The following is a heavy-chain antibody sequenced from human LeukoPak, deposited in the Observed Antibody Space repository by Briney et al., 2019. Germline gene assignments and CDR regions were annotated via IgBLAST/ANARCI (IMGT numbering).Heavy chain of an antibody. CDR1: GFTFSSYA. CDR3: ARDRVGATDYFDY. CDR2: ISYDGSNK. D-gene: IGHD1-26*01. V-gene: IGHV3-30-3*01. Sequence: GGSLRLSCAASGFTFSSYAMHWVRQAPGKGLEWVAVISYDGSNKYYADSVKGRFTISRDNPKNTLYLQMNSLRAEDTAVYYCARDRVGATDYFDYWGQGTLVTVSS. J-gene: IGHJ4*02.